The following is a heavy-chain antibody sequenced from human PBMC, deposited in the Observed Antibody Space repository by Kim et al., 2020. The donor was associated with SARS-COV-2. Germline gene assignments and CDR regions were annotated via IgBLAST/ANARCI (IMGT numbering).Heavy chain of an antibody. CDR2: ISSSSSYI. Sequence: GGSLRLSCAASGFTFSSYSMNWVRQAPGKGLEWVSSISSSSSYIYYADSVKGRFTISRDNAKNTLYLQMNSLRAEDTAVYYCARVRIGVFSGGSCYARFDPWGQGALVTVSS. J-gene: IGHJ5*02. V-gene: IGHV3-21*01. CDR3: ARVRIGVFSGGSCYARFDP. CDR1: GFTFSSYS. D-gene: IGHD2-15*01.